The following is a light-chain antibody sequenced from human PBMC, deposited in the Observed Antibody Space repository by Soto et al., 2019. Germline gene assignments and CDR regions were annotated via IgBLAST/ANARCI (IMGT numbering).Light chain of an antibody. CDR1: QSISSW. J-gene: IGKJ1*01. CDR3: QQYNSYSQT. V-gene: IGKV1-5*03. Sequence: DIQMTQSPSTLSASVGDRVTITCRASQSISSWLAWYQQKPGKAPKLLIYKASSLESGVPSRFSGSGSGTEFTLTISSLQPDDFANYYCQQYNSYSQTFGQGTKVDIK. CDR2: KAS.